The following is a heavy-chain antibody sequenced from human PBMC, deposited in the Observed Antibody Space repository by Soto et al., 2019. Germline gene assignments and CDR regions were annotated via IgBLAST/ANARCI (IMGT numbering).Heavy chain of an antibody. D-gene: IGHD3-3*01. CDR1: GYTFTSYA. V-gene: IGHV1-3*01. CDR3: ARSGSVTIFGVVINWIDP. CDR2: INAGNGNT. J-gene: IGHJ5*02. Sequence: ASVKVSCKASGYTFTSYAMHWVRQAPGQRLEWMGWINAGNGNTKYSQKFQGRVTITRDTSASTAYMELSSLRSEDTAVYYCARSGSVTIFGVVINWIDPSGQGTLVTVSS.